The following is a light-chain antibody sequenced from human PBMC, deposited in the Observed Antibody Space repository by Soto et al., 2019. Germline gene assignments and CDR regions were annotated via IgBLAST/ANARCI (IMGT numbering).Light chain of an antibody. CDR2: VNSDGSH. Sequence: QAVVTQSPSASASLGASVKLTCTLSSGHSRYSIAWLQQQPEKGPRFLMKVNSDGSHKKGDGISDRLSGSSSGAERYLTISSLQSEDEADYYCQTWATGIRVFGGGTKVTVL. CDR3: QTWATGIRV. V-gene: IGLV4-69*01. CDR1: SGHSRYS. J-gene: IGLJ3*02.